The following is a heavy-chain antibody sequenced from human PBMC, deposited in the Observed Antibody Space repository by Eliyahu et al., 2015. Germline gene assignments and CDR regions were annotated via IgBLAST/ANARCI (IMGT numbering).Heavy chain of an antibody. V-gene: IGHV3-66*01. Sequence: LVESGGGLVQPGGSLRLSCAASEFTVSNSYMSWVRQAPGKGLEWVAVIYGGGSTYYADSVRGRXTISRDSSKNILYLQMSSXRGEDTAIYYCARDGEGSVLAYWGQGALVTVSS. CDR3: ARDGEGSVLAY. CDR1: EFTVSNSY. D-gene: IGHD3-3*01. J-gene: IGHJ4*02. CDR2: IYGGGST.